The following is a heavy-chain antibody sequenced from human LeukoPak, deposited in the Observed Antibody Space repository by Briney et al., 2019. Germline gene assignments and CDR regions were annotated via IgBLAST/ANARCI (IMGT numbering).Heavy chain of an antibody. CDR1: GGAFSSYA. D-gene: IGHD5-12*01. J-gene: IGHJ4*02. V-gene: IGHV1-69*13. CDR3: ASMLNGYSTRPIFDY. Sequence: SVKVSCKASGGAFSSYAISWVRQAPGQGLEWMGGIIPIFGTANYVQKFQGRVTITADESTSTAYMELSSLRSEDTAVYYCASMLNGYSTRPIFDYWGQGTLVTVSS. CDR2: IIPIFGTA.